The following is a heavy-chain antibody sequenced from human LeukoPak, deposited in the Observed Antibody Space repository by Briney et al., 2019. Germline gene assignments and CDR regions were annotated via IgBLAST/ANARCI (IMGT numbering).Heavy chain of an antibody. CDR2: ISYDGSNK. CDR3: AKDGSDFGVVSTFDY. CDR1: GFTFSSYG. V-gene: IGHV3-30*18. J-gene: IGHJ4*02. D-gene: IGHD3-3*01. Sequence: PGGSLRLSCAASGFTFSSYGMHWVRQAPGKGLEWVAVISYDGSNKYYADSVKGRFTISRDNSKNTLYLQMNSLRAEDTAVYYCAKDGSDFGVVSTFDYWGQGTLVTVSS.